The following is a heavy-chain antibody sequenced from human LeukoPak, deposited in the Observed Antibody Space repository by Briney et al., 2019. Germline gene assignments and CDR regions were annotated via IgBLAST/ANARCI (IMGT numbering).Heavy chain of an antibody. V-gene: IGHV4-30-4*08. CDR2: IYYSGST. CDR1: GGSIGSGDYY. Sequence: SETLSLTCTVSGGSIGSGDYYWSWIRQPPGKGLGWIGYIYYSGSTYYNPSLKSRVTISVDTSKNQFSLKLSSVTAADTAVYYCAREDCSSTSCHGFMDVWGKGTTVTVSS. D-gene: IGHD2-2*01. CDR3: AREDCSSTSCHGFMDV. J-gene: IGHJ6*03.